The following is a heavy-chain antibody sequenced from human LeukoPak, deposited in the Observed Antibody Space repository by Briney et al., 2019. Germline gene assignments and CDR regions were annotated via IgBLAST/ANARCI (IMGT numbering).Heavy chain of an antibody. J-gene: IGHJ4*02. Sequence: PGGSLRLSCAASGFTFRSYAMSWVRQAPGKGLEWVSVISVSGGSTYYADSVKGRFTISRDNSKNTLYMQMNSLRAEDTAVYDCAKNYYDSSAYFAYWGQGTLVTVSS. D-gene: IGHD3-22*01. V-gene: IGHV3-23*01. CDR3: AKNYYDSSAYFAY. CDR2: ISVSGGST. CDR1: GFTFRSYA.